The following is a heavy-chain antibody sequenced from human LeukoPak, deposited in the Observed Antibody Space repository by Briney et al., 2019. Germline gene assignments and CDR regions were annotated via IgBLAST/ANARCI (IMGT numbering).Heavy chain of an antibody. J-gene: IGHJ4*02. CDR2: IYYGGST. V-gene: IGHV4-59*08. CDR1: GGSISSYY. Sequence: SETLSLTCTVSGGSISSYYWSWIRQPPGKGLEWIGYIYYGGSTNYNPSLKSRVTISVDTSKNQFSLKLSSVTAADTAVYYCARLPTYWGQGTLVTVSS. CDR3: ARLPTY.